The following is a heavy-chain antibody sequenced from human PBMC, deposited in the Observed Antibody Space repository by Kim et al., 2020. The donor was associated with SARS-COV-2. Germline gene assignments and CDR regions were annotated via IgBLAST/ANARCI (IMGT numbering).Heavy chain of an antibody. D-gene: IGHD1-26*01. V-gene: IGHV1-69*04. J-gene: IGHJ6*02. CDR3: ARVPIVGATGIYYYYGMDV. Sequence: SVKVSCKASGGTFSSYAISWVRQAPGQGLEWMGRIIPILGIANYAQKFQGRVTITADKSTSTAYMELSSLRSEDTAVYYCARVPIVGATGIYYYYGMDVWGQGTTVTASS. CDR1: GGTFSSYA. CDR2: IIPILGIA.